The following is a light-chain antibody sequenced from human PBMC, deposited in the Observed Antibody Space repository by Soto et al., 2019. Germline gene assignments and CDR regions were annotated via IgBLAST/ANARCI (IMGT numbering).Light chain of an antibody. CDR2: VVS. V-gene: IGKV3-20*01. CDR3: QQYGGSPQT. J-gene: IGKJ1*01. Sequence: EIVLTQSPGTLALSPGEGATLSCRASQSVSKYLAWYQQKPGQSPSLLIYVVSSRASGFPDSFSGIVSGTDFSFTFSRLEPEDFAVYYCQQYGGSPQTFGKGTKWISN. CDR1: QSVSKY.